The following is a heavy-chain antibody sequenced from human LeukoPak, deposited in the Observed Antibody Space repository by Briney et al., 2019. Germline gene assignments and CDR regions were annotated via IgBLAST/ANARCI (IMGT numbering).Heavy chain of an antibody. CDR1: GFTFSNYW. D-gene: IGHD3-22*01. J-gene: IGHJ4*02. V-gene: IGHV3-30*03. CDR3: ARGDDSGYYDYFDY. CDR2: ISDDGSNK. Sequence: GSLRLSCAASGFTFSNYWMHWVRQAPGKGLVWVAVISDDGSNKSYADSVKGRFTISRDNSKNTLYLQMNSLRAEDTAMYYCARGDDSGYYDYFDYWGQGALVTVSS.